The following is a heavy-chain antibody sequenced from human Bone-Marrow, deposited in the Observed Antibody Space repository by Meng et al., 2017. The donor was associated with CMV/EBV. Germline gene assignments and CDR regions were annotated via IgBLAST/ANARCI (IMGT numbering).Heavy chain of an antibody. CDR2: IDPKSGDT. CDR3: ARGRWLFDY. J-gene: IGHJ4*02. CDR1: GYTFIGYY. V-gene: IGHV1-2*02. D-gene: IGHD4-23*01. Sequence: ASVKVSCKASGYTFIGYYIHWVRQAPGQGLEWMGWIDPKSGDTNSAQKFQGRVTMTRDTSITTVYMELSSLRSEDTAVYYCARGRWLFDYWGQGTLVTVSS.